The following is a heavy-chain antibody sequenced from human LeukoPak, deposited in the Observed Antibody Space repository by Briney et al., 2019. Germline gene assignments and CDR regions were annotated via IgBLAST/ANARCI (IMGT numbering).Heavy chain of an antibody. CDR3: ASQYCTGASCGGY. J-gene: IGHJ4*02. CDR2: IYPGDSDT. V-gene: IGHV5-51*01. D-gene: IGHD2-15*01. CDR1: GYSFTTYW. Sequence: GESLKISCKGSGYSFTTYWISWVRQMPGKGLEWMGIIYPGDSDTRYSPSFQGQVTISADKSISTAYLQWTSLRASDTAMYYCASQYCTGASCGGYWAQGTLVTVSS.